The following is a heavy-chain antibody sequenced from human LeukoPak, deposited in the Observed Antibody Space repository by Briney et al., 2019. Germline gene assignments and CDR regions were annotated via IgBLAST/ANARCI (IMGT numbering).Heavy chain of an antibody. CDR1: GFTFSSYA. Sequence: TGGSLRLSCAASGFTFSSYAMSWVRQAPGKGLEWVSAISGSGGSTYYADSVKGRFTISRDNSKNTLYLQMNSLRAEDTAVYYCARDNVPQQLVLRYYFDYWGQGTLVTVSS. J-gene: IGHJ4*02. CDR2: ISGSGGST. CDR3: ARDNVPQQLVLRYYFDY. D-gene: IGHD6-13*01. V-gene: IGHV3-23*01.